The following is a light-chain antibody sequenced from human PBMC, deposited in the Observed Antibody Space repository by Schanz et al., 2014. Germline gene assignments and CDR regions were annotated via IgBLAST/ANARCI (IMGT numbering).Light chain of an antibody. CDR3: SSYTRSSTLV. Sequence: QSALTQPASVSGSPGQSITISCTGTSSDVGSNNIVSWYQQHPGKAPKLMIYDVSNRPSGVSNRFSGSKSGNTASLTISGLQAEDEADYYCSSYTRSSTLVFGGGTKLTVL. CDR1: SSDVGSNNI. J-gene: IGLJ3*02. V-gene: IGLV2-14*02. CDR2: DVS.